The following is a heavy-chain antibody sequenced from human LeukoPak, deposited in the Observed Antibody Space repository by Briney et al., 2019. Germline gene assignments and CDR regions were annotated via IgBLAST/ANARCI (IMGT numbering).Heavy chain of an antibody. V-gene: IGHV4-34*01. CDR1: GGSFSGYY. J-gene: IGHJ4*02. Sequence: SETLSLTCAVYGGSFSGYYWSWIRQPPGKGLEWIGEINHSGSTNYNPSLKSRVTISVDTSKNQFSLKLSSVTAADTAVYYCARGWGTIYDYWGQGTLVTVSS. D-gene: IGHD3-3*01. CDR3: ARGWGTIYDY. CDR2: INHSGST.